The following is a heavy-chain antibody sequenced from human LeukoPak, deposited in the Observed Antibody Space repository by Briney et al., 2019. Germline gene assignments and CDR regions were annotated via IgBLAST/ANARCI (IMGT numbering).Heavy chain of an antibody. V-gene: IGHV3-23*01. D-gene: IGHD3-10*01. CDR2: ISGSGGST. Sequence: PGGSLRLSCAASGFTFSSYAMSWVRQAPGKGLEWVSAISGSGGSTYYADSVKGRFTISRDNSKNTLYLQMNSLRAEDTAVYYCAKATMVRGPGVIRAIGAFDIWGQGTMVTVSS. J-gene: IGHJ3*02. CDR3: AKATMVRGPGVIRAIGAFDI. CDR1: GFTFSSYA.